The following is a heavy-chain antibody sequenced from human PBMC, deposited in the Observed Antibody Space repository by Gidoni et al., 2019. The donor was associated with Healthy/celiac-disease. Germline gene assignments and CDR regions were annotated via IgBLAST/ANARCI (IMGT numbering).Heavy chain of an antibody. J-gene: IGHJ3*02. CDR3: AKGSTSRGMWSDAFDI. D-gene: IGHD2-2*01. CDR1: GFTFSSYA. V-gene: IGHV3-23*01. Sequence: EVQLLESGGGLVQPGGSLRLSCAASGFTFSSYAMSWVRQAPGKGLEWVSAIGGRGGSTYYADSVKGRFTISRDNSKNTLYLQMNSLRAEDTAVYYCAKGSTSRGMWSDAFDIWGQGTMVTVSS. CDR2: IGGRGGST.